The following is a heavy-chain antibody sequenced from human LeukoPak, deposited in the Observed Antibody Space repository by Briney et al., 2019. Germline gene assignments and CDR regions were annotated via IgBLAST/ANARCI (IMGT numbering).Heavy chain of an antibody. J-gene: IGHJ4*02. D-gene: IGHD5-18*01. CDR3: AKSPRMTYRYGFQKGWIEERFSDNYFDY. Sequence: PGGSLRLSCAASGFTFSSYGMSWVRQAPGKGLEWVSGISVSGGSTYYADSVKGRFTISRDNSKNTLYLQMNSLRAEDTAVYYCAKSPRMTYRYGFQKGWIEERFSDNYFDYWGQGTLVTVSS. CDR2: ISVSGGST. V-gene: IGHV3-23*01. CDR1: GFTFSSYG.